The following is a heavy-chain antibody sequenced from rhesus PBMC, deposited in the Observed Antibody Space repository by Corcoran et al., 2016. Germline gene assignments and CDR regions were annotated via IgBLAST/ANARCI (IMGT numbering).Heavy chain of an antibody. CDR3: ARRVQWVQLPDYFDY. V-gene: IGHV4-169*01. J-gene: IGHJ4*01. CDR1: GGSISSSY. CDR2: IYGSSGST. D-gene: IGHD5-24*01. Sequence: QLQLQESGPGLVQPSETLSVTCAVSGGSISSSYWSWIRQAPGKGLAWIGYIYGSSGSTDYNPSLKSRVTISTDTSKNQFSLKLSSVTAADTAVYYCARRVQWVQLPDYFDYWGQGVLGTVSS.